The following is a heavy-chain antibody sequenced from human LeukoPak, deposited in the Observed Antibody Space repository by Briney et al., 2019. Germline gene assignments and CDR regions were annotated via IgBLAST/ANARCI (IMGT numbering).Heavy chain of an antibody. V-gene: IGHV4-39*07. Sequence: SETLSLTCTVSGGSISSSSYYWGWIRQPPGKGLEWIGSIYYSGSTYYNPSLKSRVTISVDTSKNQFSLKLSFVTAADTAVYYCAREKAGPASSSWYPTYYYYMDVWGKGTTVTVSS. CDR2: IYYSGST. D-gene: IGHD6-13*01. J-gene: IGHJ6*03. CDR3: AREKAGPASSSWYPTYYYYMDV. CDR1: GGSISSSSYY.